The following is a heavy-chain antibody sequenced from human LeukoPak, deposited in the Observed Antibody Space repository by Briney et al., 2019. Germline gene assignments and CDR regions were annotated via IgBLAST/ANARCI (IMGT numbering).Heavy chain of an antibody. V-gene: IGHV3-7*01. Sequence: GGSLRLSCAASGFTFSSYWMSWVRQAPGKGLEWVANIKQDGSEKYYVDSVKGRFTISRDNAKNSLYLQMNSLRAEDTAVYYCARGCASCYISGYYYYYYGMDVWAKGPRSPSP. CDR1: GFTFSSYW. CDR2: IKQDGSEK. J-gene: IGHJ6*02. D-gene: IGHD2-2*01. CDR3: ARGCASCYISGYYYYYYGMDV.